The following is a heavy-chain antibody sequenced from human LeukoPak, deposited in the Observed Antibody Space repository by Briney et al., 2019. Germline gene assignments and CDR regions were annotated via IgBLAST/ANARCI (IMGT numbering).Heavy chain of an antibody. CDR1: GFTFSSYA. J-gene: IGHJ4*02. V-gene: IGHV3-30-3*01. CDR2: ISYDGSNK. CDR3: AREIVVVAATFLSD. D-gene: IGHD2-15*01. Sequence: GRSLRLSCAASGFTFSSYAMHWVRQAPGKGLEWVAVISYDGSNKYYADSVKGRFTISRDNSKNTLYLQMNSLRAEDTAVYYCAREIVVVAATFLSDWGQGTLVTVSS.